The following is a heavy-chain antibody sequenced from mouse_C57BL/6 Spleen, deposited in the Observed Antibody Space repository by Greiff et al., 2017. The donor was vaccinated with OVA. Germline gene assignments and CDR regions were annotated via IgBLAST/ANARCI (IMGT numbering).Heavy chain of an antibody. J-gene: IGHJ2*01. CDR3: ARRPTIVTTFRFDY. V-gene: IGHV1-18*01. CDR2: INPNNGGT. Sequence: EVKLVESGPELVKPGASVKIPCKASGYTFTDYNMDWVKQSHGKSLEWIGDINPNNGGTIYNQKFKGKATLTVDKSSSTAYMELRSLTSEDTAVYYCARRPTIVTTFRFDYWGQGTTLTVSS. CDR1: GYTFTDYN. D-gene: IGHD2-5*01.